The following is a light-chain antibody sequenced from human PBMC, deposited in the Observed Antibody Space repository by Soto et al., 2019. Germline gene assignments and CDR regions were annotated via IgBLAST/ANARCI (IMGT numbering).Light chain of an antibody. CDR2: DAS. J-gene: IGKJ3*01. CDR3: QQSYTSLFT. V-gene: IGKV3-11*01. CDR1: QSVSSY. Sequence: EIVLTQSPATLSLSPGERATLSCRASQSVSSYLAWYQQKPGQAPRLLIYDASNRATGIPARFSGSGSGTDFTLTISSLEPEDFATYFCQQSYTSLFTFGPGTKVDFK.